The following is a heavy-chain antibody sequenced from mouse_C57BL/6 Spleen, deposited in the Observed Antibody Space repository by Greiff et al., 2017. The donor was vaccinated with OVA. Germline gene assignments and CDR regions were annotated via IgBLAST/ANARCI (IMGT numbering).Heavy chain of an antibody. D-gene: IGHD2-4*01. CDR2: INPSTGGT. Sequence: VQLQQSGPELVKPGASVKISCKASGYSFTGYYMNWVKQSPEKSLEWIGEINPSTGGTTYNQKFKAKATLTVDKSSSTAYMQLKSLTSEDSAVYYCARYENDYDGYYFDYWGQGTTLTVSS. CDR1: GYSFTGYY. CDR3: ARYENDYDGYYFDY. J-gene: IGHJ2*01. V-gene: IGHV1-42*01.